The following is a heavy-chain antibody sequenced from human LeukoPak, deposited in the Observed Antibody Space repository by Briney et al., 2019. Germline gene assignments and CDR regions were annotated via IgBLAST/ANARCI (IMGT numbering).Heavy chain of an antibody. D-gene: IGHD3-22*01. V-gene: IGHV5-10-1*01. CDR2: IDPRDSYT. J-gene: IGHJ4*02. Sequence: GESLKISCKGSGYSFTSYWISWVRQMPGKGLEWMGRIDPRDSYTNYSPSFQGHVTISADKSISTAYLQWSSLRASDTAMYYCARYPQDYYYDSSGYSYYFDYWGQGTLVTVSS. CDR3: ARYPQDYYYDSSGYSYYFDY. CDR1: GYSFTSYW.